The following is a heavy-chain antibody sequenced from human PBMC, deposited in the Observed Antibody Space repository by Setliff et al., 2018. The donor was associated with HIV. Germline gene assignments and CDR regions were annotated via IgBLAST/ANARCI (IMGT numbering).Heavy chain of an antibody. CDR3: AREARGGYFDY. CDR2: INPSSGST. Sequence: ASVKVSCKASGYTFTSYYMHWVRQAPGQGLEWMGIINPSSGSTSNKQKFQGRVTMTRDTSTNTVYMELSSLRFEDTAVYYCAREARGGYFDYWGQGTLVTVSS. J-gene: IGHJ4*02. V-gene: IGHV1-46*01. D-gene: IGHD2-15*01. CDR1: GYTFTSYY.